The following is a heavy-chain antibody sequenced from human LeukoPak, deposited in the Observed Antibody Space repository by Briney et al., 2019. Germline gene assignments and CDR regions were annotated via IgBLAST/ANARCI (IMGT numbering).Heavy chain of an antibody. J-gene: IGHJ4*02. CDR1: GFTFSSYS. Sequence: GGSLRLSCAASGFTFSSYSMNWVRQAPGKGLEWVSSISSSSSYIYYADSVKGRFTISRDNSKNTLYLQMNSLRAEDTAVYYCARDSYYGSGSRYFDYWGQGTLVTVSS. V-gene: IGHV3-21*04. CDR3: ARDSYYGSGSRYFDY. D-gene: IGHD3-10*01. CDR2: ISSSSSYI.